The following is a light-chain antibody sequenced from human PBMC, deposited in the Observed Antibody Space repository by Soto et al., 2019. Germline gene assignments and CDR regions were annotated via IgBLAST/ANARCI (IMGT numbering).Light chain of an antibody. Sequence: DIQMTQSPSSLSASVGDRVTISFRASQTISTFLNWYQQKPGTAPRLLIYRASSVNSGVPPRFSGSGSGTEFTLTISSLQPDDFATYYCQQYNTFWTFGPGTKVDIK. V-gene: IGKV1-5*01. J-gene: IGKJ1*01. CDR3: QQYNTFWT. CDR1: QTISTF. CDR2: RAS.